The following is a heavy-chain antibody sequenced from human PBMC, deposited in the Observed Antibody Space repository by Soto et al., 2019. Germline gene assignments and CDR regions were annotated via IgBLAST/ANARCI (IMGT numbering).Heavy chain of an antibody. J-gene: IGHJ6*02. V-gene: IGHV1-18*01. CDR2: ISAYNGNT. CDR1: VYAVTSYG. Sequence: GSVNVSCTTAVYAVTSYGISWVRQAPGQGLEWMGWISAYNGNTNYAQKFQGRVTITADESTSTAYMELSSLRSEDTAVYYCARAFTYYDGMDVWGQGTTVTGSS. CDR3: ARAFTYYDGMDV.